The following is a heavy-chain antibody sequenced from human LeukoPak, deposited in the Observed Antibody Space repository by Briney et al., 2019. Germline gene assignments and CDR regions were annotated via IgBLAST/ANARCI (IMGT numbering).Heavy chain of an antibody. V-gene: IGHV5-51*01. CDR2: IYPDESNI. D-gene: IGHD2-2*03. CDR1: GYSFPTYW. J-gene: IGHJ4*02. Sequence: GESLKISCKGSGYSFPTYWITWVRQMPGKGLEWMGIIYPDESNIRYSPSFQGQVTISADKSISTAYLQWSSLKASDTAMYYWARPPSRGYSSSFEYWGQGTLVTVSS. CDR3: ARPPSRGYSSSFEY.